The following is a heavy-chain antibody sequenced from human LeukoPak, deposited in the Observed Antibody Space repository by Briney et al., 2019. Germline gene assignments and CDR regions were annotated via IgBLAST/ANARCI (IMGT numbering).Heavy chain of an antibody. V-gene: IGHV4-59*08. D-gene: IGHD3-22*01. J-gene: IGHJ4*02. Sequence: SETLSLTCTVSGGSTRSYYWSWIRQPPGRGLEWIGYIYYGGSTNYNPSLKSRVTISVDTSKNQFSLKLSSVTAADTAVYYCARLARNYYDSPDYFDYWGQGTLVTVSS. CDR2: IYYGGST. CDR3: ARLARNYYDSPDYFDY. CDR1: GGSTRSYY.